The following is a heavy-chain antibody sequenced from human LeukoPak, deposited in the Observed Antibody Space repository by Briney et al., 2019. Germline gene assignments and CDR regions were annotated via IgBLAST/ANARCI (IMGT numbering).Heavy chain of an antibody. Sequence: GGSLRLSCVASGFRFSSYGMHWVRQAPGKGLEWVAVIWYDGSNQYYADSVKGRFTISRDNSKNTLYLQMNSLRAEDTAVYYCAKDPYRASSGLVDYWGQGTLVTVSS. CDR2: IWYDGSNQ. J-gene: IGHJ4*02. CDR3: AKDPYRASSGLVDY. D-gene: IGHD5-12*01. CDR1: GFRFSSYG. V-gene: IGHV3-33*06.